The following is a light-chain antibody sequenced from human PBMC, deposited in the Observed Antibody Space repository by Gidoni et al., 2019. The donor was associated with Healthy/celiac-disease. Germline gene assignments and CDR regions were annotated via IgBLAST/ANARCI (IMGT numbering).Light chain of an antibody. V-gene: IGKV1-33*01. CDR3: QQYDNLPPLT. CDR1: QDISNY. Sequence: DIQMTPSPSSLSASVGDRVTITCQASQDISNYLNWYQQKTGKAPKRLIYDASNLETGVPSRVSGRGSGTDFTVTISSLQPEDIATYYCQQYDNLPPLTFXGXTKVEIK. J-gene: IGKJ4*01. CDR2: DAS.